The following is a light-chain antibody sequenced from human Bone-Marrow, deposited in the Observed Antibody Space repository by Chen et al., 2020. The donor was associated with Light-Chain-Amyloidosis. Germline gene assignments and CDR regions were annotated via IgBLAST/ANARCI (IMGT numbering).Light chain of an antibody. CDR2: RDT. V-gene: IGLV3-25*03. Sequence: SYELTQPPSVSVSPGQTARITCSGDDLPTKYAYWYQQKPGQAPVLVIHRDTERPSGISERFSGSSSGTTATLTIIGVQAEDEADYHCQSADSSGTYEVIFGGGTKLPVL. CDR3: QSADSSGTYEVI. CDR1: DLPTKY. J-gene: IGLJ2*01.